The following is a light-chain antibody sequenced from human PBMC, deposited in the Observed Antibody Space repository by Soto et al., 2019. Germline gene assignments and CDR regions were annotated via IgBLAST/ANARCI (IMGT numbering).Light chain of an antibody. CDR1: QSVRNVY. Sequence: EIVLTQSPGTLSLSPGERATLSCRASQSVRNVYLAWYQQKPGQAPRLLIYDASNRATGIPDRFSGSGSGTDFTLTISSLQPEDFATYYCQQADTFPLTFGGGTKVEIK. CDR2: DAS. CDR3: QQADTFPLT. V-gene: IGKV3-20*01. J-gene: IGKJ4*01.